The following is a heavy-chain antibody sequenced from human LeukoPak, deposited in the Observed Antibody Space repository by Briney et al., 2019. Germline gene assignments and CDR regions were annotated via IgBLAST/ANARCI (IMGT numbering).Heavy chain of an antibody. D-gene: IGHD7-27*01. CDR1: GFTVSSNY. CDR2: ISSGSSTI. V-gene: IGHV3-48*02. CDR3: ARWGRAFDI. J-gene: IGHJ3*02. Sequence: PGGSLRLSCAASGFTVSSNYMSWVRQAPGKGLEWVSYISSGSSTIYYADSVKGRFAISRDNAKNSLYLQMNSLRDEDTAVYYCARWGRAFDIWGQGTMVTVSS.